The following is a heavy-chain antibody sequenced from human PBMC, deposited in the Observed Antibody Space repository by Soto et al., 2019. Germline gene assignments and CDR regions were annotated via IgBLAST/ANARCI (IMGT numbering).Heavy chain of an antibody. CDR2: INAGNGNT. CDR3: ARDSLGYCSRTSCYGRGACDI. CDR1: GYTFTSYA. Sequence: QVQLVQSGAEVKKPGASVKVSCKASGYTFTSYAMHWVRQAPGQRLEWMGWINAGNGNTKYSQKFQGRVTITRDTSASTAYMELSSLRSEDTAGYYCARDSLGYCSRTSCYGRGACDIWGQGTMVTVAS. D-gene: IGHD2-2*01. V-gene: IGHV1-3*01. J-gene: IGHJ3*02.